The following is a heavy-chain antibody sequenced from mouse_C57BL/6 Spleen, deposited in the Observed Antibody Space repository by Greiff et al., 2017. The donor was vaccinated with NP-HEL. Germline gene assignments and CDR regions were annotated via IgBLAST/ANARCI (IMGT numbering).Heavy chain of an antibody. CDR3: ARRRAIYYAMDY. D-gene: IGHD3-1*01. Sequence: VQLQQSGPELVKPGASVKISCKASGYTFTDYYMNWVKQSHGKSLEWIGDINPNNGGTSYNQKFKGKATLTVDKSSSTAYMELRSLTSEDSAVYYCARRRAIYYAMDYWGQGTSVTVSS. V-gene: IGHV1-26*01. CDR1: GYTFTDYY. J-gene: IGHJ4*01. CDR2: INPNNGGT.